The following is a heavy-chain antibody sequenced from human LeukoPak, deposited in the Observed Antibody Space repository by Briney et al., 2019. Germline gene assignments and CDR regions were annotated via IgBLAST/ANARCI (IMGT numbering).Heavy chain of an antibody. D-gene: IGHD4-17*01. J-gene: IGHJ6*04. V-gene: IGHV3-15*01. CDR2: IKSKTDGGTT. Sequence: PGGSLRLSCAASGFTFSNAWMSWVRQAPGKGLEWVGRIKSKTDGGTTDYAAPVKGRFTISRDDSKNTPYLQMNSLKTEDTAVYYCTTTYDYGDYDYYYYGMDVWGKGTTVTVSS. CDR1: GFTFSNAW. CDR3: TTTYDYGDYDYYYYGMDV.